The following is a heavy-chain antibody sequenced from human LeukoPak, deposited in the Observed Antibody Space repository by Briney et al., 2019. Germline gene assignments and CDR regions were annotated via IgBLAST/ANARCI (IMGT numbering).Heavy chain of an antibody. Sequence: SETLSLTCTVSGGSISSSSYYWGWNRQPPGKGLEWIGGIHYSGSTYSNPSLQSRVTISVDTSKNQFSLKLSSVTAADTAVYYCAVGATTLWYFDLWGRGTLATVSS. CDR3: AVGATTLWYFDL. D-gene: IGHD1-26*01. V-gene: IGHV4-39*01. J-gene: IGHJ2*01. CDR1: GGSISSSSYY. CDR2: IHYSGST.